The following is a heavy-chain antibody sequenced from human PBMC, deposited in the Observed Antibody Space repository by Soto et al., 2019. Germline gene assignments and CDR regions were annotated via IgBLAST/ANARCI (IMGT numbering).Heavy chain of an antibody. D-gene: IGHD7-27*01. V-gene: IGHV4-31*03. CDR3: ARYGDRYYYYGMDV. CDR1: GGSISSGGYY. J-gene: IGHJ6*02. Sequence: SETLSLTCTVSGGSISSGGYYWSWIRQHPGKGLEWIGYIYYSGSTYYNPSLKSRVTISVDTSKNQFSLKLSSVTAADTAVYYCARYGDRYYYYGMDVWGQGTTVTAP. CDR2: IYYSGST.